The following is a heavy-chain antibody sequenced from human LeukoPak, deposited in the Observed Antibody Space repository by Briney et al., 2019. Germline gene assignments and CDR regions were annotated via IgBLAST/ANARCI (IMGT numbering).Heavy chain of an antibody. D-gene: IGHD2-15*01. CDR3: ASGGWYRGY. J-gene: IGHJ4*02. Sequence: PSETLSLTCAVYGGSFSGYYWTWIRQTPGKGLEWIGEINHRGSTNYNPSLESRVTISVDTSKNHFSLDLTSVTAADTAVDYCASGGWYRGYWGQGTLVTVSS. CDR2: INHRGST. CDR1: GGSFSGYY. V-gene: IGHV4-34*01.